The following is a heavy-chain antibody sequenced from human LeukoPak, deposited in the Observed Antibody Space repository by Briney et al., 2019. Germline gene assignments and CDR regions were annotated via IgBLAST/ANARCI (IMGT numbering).Heavy chain of an antibody. CDR2: IYYSGST. J-gene: IGHJ5*02. CDR3: VRHIGSSWYGGEGNWFDP. Sequence: SETLSLTCTVSGGSISSYYWSWIRQPPGKGLEWIGYIYYSGSTYYNPSLKSRVTISVDTSKNQFSLKLSSVTAADTAVYYCVRHIGSSWYGGEGNWFDPWGQGTLVTVSS. V-gene: IGHV4-59*04. CDR1: GGSISSYY. D-gene: IGHD6-13*01.